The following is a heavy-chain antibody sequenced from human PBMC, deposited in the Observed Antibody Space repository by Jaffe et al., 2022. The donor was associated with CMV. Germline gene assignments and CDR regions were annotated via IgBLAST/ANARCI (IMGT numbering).Heavy chain of an antibody. J-gene: IGHJ2*01. CDR1: GYTFTNYI. CDR2: INVGNGNT. D-gene: IGHD2-15*01. Sequence: QVQLVQSGTEVKKPGASVRVSCTASGYTFTNYIISWVRQAPGQGLEWMGWINVGNGNTRYSQKFQGRVTITRDSSARITYMDLSSLTSEDRALYYCARGGAKFCSGGSCQGSGWYFDLWGRGTLVIVAS. CDR3: ARGGAKFCSGGSCQGSGWYFDL. V-gene: IGHV1-3*01.